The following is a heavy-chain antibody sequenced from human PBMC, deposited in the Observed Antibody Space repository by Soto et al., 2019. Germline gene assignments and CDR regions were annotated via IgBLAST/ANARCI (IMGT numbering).Heavy chain of an antibody. CDR1: GFSFSNHA. CDR2: ISSGSGDNT. V-gene: IGHV3-23*01. Sequence: PGGSLRLSCAASGFSFSNHAMSWVRQAPGKGLEWVSGISSGSGDNTYYAASVKGRFTISRDNSKNTLYLQMNSLRAEDTAVYYCARDHRSGWYRWSYYYGMDVWGQGTTVTVSS. D-gene: IGHD6-19*01. CDR3: ARDHRSGWYRWSYYYGMDV. J-gene: IGHJ6*02.